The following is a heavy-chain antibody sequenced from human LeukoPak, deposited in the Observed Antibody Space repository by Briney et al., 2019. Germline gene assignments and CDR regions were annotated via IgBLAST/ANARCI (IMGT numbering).Heavy chain of an antibody. CDR2: ISAYNGNT. V-gene: IGHV1-18*01. Sequence: ASVKVSCKASGYTFTSYGISWVRQAPGQGLEWMGWISAYNGNTNYAQKLQGRVTMTTDTSTSTAYMELRSLRSDDTAVYYCARDCSSTSCYWGYYYYGMDVWGQGTTVTVSS. CDR1: GYTFTSYG. J-gene: IGHJ6*02. CDR3: ARDCSSTSCYWGYYYYGMDV. D-gene: IGHD2-2*01.